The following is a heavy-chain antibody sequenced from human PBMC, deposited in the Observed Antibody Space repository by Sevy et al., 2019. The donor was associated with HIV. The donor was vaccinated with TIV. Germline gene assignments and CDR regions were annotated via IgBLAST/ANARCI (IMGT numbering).Heavy chain of an antibody. J-gene: IGHJ4*02. CDR1: GFTFSKYS. D-gene: IGHD2-8*01. V-gene: IGHV3-23*01. CDR3: AREGCTKPHDY. CDR2: LSFGCGEI. Sequence: GGSLRLSCAASGFTFSKYSMSWVRQPRGKGLEWFSTLSFGCGEINYADSVKGRFTISRDNSKSSVYLQMNNLRPEDTAVYYCAREGCTKPHDYWGQGTLVTVSS.